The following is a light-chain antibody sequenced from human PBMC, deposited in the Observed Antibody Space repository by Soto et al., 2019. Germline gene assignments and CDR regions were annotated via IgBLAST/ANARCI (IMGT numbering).Light chain of an antibody. CDR1: QSVINNQ. CDR2: GVS. Sequence: EIVLTQSPGTLSLSPGERATLSCRASQSVINNQFAWFRHKPGQAPRLLIGGVSNRATGIPDRFSGSGSGTDFTLTSSRLEPLDFLVCYCYQYCSTQPTFGQGTKVEIK. V-gene: IGKV3-20*01. J-gene: IGKJ1*01. CDR3: YQYCSTQPT.